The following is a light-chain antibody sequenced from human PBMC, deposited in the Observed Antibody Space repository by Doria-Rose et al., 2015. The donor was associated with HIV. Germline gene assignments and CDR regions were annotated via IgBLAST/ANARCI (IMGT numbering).Light chain of an antibody. CDR3: HQYGTSLT. J-gene: IGKJ1*01. V-gene: IGKV3-20*01. CDR1: QRFRSTD. Sequence: EIALTQSPGTLSLSPGESATLSCRASQRFRSTDLAWYQQKPCQAPSLRIYDGSTRATGIPDRFSASGSVTDFTLTINRLEPEDFALYYCHQYGTSLTFGQGTKVEI. CDR2: DGS.